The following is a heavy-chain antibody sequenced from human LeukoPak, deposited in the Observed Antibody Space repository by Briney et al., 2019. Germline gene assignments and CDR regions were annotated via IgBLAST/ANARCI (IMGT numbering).Heavy chain of an antibody. CDR1: GYSFTSYS. CDR2: IYPGDSDT. J-gene: IGHJ4*02. D-gene: IGHD3-16*01. CDR3: ARHPAYDF. Sequence: MHGESLKISCKGSGYSFTSYSIGWVRQMPGKGLEWMGIIYPGDSDTRYSPSFQGHVTISADKSISTAYLQWSSLKASDTAVYYCARHPAYDFWGQGSLVTVSS. V-gene: IGHV5-51*01.